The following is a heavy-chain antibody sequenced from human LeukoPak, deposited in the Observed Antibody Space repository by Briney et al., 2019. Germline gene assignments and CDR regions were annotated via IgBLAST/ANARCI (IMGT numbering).Heavy chain of an antibody. D-gene: IGHD6-13*01. V-gene: IGHV3-43D*03. CDR2: ISWDGGTT. CDR1: GFTFDDYA. J-gene: IGHJ4*02. Sequence: GGSLRLSCAASGFTFDDYAMHWVRQAPGKSLEWVSLISWDGGTTYYADSVKGRFTVSRDNSKNSLYLQMNSLRAEDTALYYCAKDMLKSQQLVLLFDYWGQGTLVTVSS. CDR3: AKDMLKSQQLVLLFDY.